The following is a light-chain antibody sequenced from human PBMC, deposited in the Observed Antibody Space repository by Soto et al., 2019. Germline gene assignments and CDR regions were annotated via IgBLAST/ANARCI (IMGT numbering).Light chain of an antibody. J-gene: IGKJ1*01. CDR2: AAS. Sequence: DILLTQSPSSLSASVGDRVTITCRASESISFYLNWYQQKPGKPPKLLIYAASNLFSGVPSRFSASGHETDFTLTISSLQREDFATYYCHQNYSTFGQGTKVEMK. CDR1: ESISFY. V-gene: IGKV1-39*01. CDR3: HQNYST.